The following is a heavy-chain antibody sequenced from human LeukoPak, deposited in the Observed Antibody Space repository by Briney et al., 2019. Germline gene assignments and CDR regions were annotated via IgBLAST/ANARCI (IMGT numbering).Heavy chain of an antibody. CDR3: ARLVTMTYFDY. J-gene: IGHJ4*02. V-gene: IGHV4-61*02. Sequence: SETLSLTCTVSGGSISSGSYYWSWIRQPAGKGLEWIGRIYTSGSTNYNPSLKSRVTISVDTSKNQFSLKLSSVTAADTAVYYCARLVTMTYFDYWGQGTLVTVSS. D-gene: IGHD3-22*01. CDR2: IYTSGST. CDR1: GGSISSGSYY.